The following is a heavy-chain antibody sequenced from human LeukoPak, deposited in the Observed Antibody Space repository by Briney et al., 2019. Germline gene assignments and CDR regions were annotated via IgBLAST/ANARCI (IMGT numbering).Heavy chain of an antibody. CDR1: GGSIGSYY. V-gene: IGHV4-4*07. J-gene: IGHJ4*02. D-gene: IGHD3-16*01. CDR2: IYTSGST. Sequence: SETLSLTCTVSGGSIGSYYWSWTRQPAGKGLEWIGRIYTSGSTNYNPSLKSRVTMSVDTSKNQFSLKLSSVTAADTAVYYCARDGSWGGVDYWGQGTLVTVSS. CDR3: ARDGSWGGVDY.